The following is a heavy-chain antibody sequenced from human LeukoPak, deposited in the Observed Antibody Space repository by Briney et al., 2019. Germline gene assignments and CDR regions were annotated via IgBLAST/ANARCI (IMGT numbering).Heavy chain of an antibody. V-gene: IGHV1-69*06. CDR3: ARGDITMVRGVIIPSRFDP. Sequence: SVKVSCKASGGTVSSYAISWVRQAPGQGLEWMGGIIPIFDTANYAQKFQGRVTITADKSTSTAYMELSSLRSEDTAVYYCARGDITMVRGVIIPSRFDPWGQGTLVTVSS. CDR1: GGTVSSYA. CDR2: IIPIFDTA. J-gene: IGHJ5*02. D-gene: IGHD3-10*01.